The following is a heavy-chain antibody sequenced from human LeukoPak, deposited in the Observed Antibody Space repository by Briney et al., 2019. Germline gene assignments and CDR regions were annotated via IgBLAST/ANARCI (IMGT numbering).Heavy chain of an antibody. J-gene: IGHJ4*02. Sequence: GGSLRLSCAPSGFTFRNYWMTWVRQAPGKGLEWGANLKQDGSQTYYVASVEGRFTISRDNAKNSLYLQMNSLRAEDTAVYYCARIGYSSSGLDYWGQGTLVTVSS. D-gene: IGHD6-13*01. CDR2: LKQDGSQT. CDR3: ARIGYSSSGLDY. CDR1: GFTFRNYW. V-gene: IGHV3-7*01.